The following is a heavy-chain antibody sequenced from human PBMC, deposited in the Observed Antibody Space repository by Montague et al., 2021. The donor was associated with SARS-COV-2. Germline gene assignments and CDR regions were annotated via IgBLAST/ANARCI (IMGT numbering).Heavy chain of an antibody. CDR1: GGSVNSGDYF. Sequence: TLSLTCTVSGGSVNSGDYFWTWIRQPAGKRLEWVGRVYTTGDTNYNPSLKSRVTISVDTSKNQFSLKLTSVTAADTARYYCASQRGELLFSSSSWGWLPESGGQQYYYYARDVWGHGTTVTVPS. CDR2: VYTTGDT. CDR3: ASQRGELLFSSSSWGWLPESGGQQYYYYARDV. J-gene: IGHJ6*02. V-gene: IGHV4-61*02. D-gene: IGHD6-6*01.